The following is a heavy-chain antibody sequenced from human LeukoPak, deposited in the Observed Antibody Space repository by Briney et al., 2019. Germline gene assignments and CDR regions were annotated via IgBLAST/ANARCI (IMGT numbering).Heavy chain of an antibody. J-gene: IGHJ5*02. D-gene: IGHD6-19*01. CDR1: GYTFISYD. CDR3: ARVPRFGWPPPGWFDP. V-gene: IGHV1-8*03. Sequence: GASVKVSCKASGYTFISYDINWVRQATGQGLEWMGWMNPNSGNTGYAQKFQGRVTITRNTPISTAYMELSSLRSEDTAVYYCARVPRFGWPPPGWFDPWGQGTLVTVSS. CDR2: MNPNSGNT.